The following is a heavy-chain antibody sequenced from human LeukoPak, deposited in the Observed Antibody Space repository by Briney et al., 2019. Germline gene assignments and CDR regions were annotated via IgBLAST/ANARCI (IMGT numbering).Heavy chain of an antibody. CDR1: GGSFSGYY. CDR3: ARVTGHIDY. J-gene: IGHJ4*02. Sequence: KPSETLSLTCAVYGGSFSGYYWSWIRQPPGKGLEWIGEINHSRSTNYNPSLKSRVTISVDTSKNQFSLKLSSVTAADTAVYYCARVTGHIDYWGQGTLVTVSS. CDR2: INHSRST. V-gene: IGHV4-34*01. D-gene: IGHD3-9*01.